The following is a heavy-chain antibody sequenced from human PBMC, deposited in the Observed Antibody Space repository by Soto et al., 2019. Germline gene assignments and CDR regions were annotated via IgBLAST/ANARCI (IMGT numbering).Heavy chain of an antibody. CDR2: ISYDGSNK. D-gene: IGHD6-19*01. CDR1: GFTFSSYA. CDR3: ARDSSSGWYGYCDY. V-gene: IGHV3-30-3*01. Sequence: QVQLVESGGGVVQPGRSLRLSCAASGFTFSSYAMHWVRQAPGKGLEWVAVISYDGSNKYYADSVKGRFTISRDNSKNTLYLQMNSLRAEDTSVYYCARDSSSGWYGYCDYWGQGTLVTVSS. J-gene: IGHJ4*02.